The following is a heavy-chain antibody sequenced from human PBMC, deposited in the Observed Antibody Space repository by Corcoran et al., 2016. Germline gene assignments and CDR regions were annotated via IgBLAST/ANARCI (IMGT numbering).Heavy chain of an antibody. V-gene: IGHV5-51*01. J-gene: IGHJ3*02. CDR2: IYPGDSDT. Sequence: EVQLVQSGAEVEKPGESLRISCKGSGYIFTNYWIGWVRQMPGKGLEWMGIIYPGDSDTRYSPSFQAQVTIPADESISTAYLQWSSLEASDTAMYYCARLEGVVSGIGGRPRAFDIWGQGTMVTVSS. CDR1: GYIFTNYW. CDR3: ARLEGVVSGIGGRPRAFDI. D-gene: IGHD6-19*01.